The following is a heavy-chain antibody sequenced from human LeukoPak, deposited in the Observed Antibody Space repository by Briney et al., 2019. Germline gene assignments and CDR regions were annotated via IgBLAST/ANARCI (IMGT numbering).Heavy chain of an antibody. CDR2: MYPGDSDT. J-gene: IGHJ4*02. D-gene: IGHD6-19*01. Sequence: GESLKISCKASGYSFTSYWIAWVRQMPGKGLEWMGIMYPGDSDTRYSPSFQGQVTISADKSFSTAYLQWSSLKASDTAMYFCERRSSGGKEFDYWGQGTLVTVSS. CDR1: GYSFTSYW. V-gene: IGHV5-51*01. CDR3: ERRSSGGKEFDY.